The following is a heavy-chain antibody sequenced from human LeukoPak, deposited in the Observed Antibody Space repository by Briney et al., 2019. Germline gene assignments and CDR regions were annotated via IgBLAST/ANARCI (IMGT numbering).Heavy chain of an antibody. J-gene: IGHJ4*02. Sequence: PGGSLRLSCAASGFTFSDYYMSWIRQAPGKGLEWVSYISISSSYTNYADSVKGRFTISRDNAKNSLYLQMNSLRAEDTAVYYCARVHYDILTGYSPHFDYWGQGTLVTVSS. D-gene: IGHD3-9*01. CDR3: ARVHYDILTGYSPHFDY. V-gene: IGHV3-11*05. CDR2: ISISSSYT. CDR1: GFTFSDYY.